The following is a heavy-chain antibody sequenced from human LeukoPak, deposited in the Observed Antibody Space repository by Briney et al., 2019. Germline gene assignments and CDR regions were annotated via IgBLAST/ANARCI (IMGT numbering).Heavy chain of an antibody. J-gene: IGHJ4*01. D-gene: IGHD2-21*01. Sequence: RSLRLSCAASGFTFSIYSMNWVRQTPGKGLEWVSSISSTSSYIFYADSVKGRFTISRDNAKNSLYLQMNSLRAEDTAVYYCAREPAPVILWGQGTLVTVSS. CDR2: ISSTSSYI. V-gene: IGHV3-21*01. CDR3: AREPAPVIL. CDR1: GFTFSIYS.